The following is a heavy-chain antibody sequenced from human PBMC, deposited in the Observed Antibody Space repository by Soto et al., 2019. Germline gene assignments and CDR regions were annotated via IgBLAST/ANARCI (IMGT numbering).Heavy chain of an antibody. D-gene: IGHD6-25*01. J-gene: IGHJ5*02. CDR1: GYIFTGYY. CDR2: INPNSGDT. Sequence: RASVKVSCKASGYIFTGYYMHWVRQAPGQGLEWMGWINPNSGDTNYTQKFQGWVTMTRDTSISTAYMELSSLKSDDTAVYYCARAMAAADKWEVRFWFDPWGQGALVTVSS. CDR3: ARAMAAADKWEVRFWFDP. V-gene: IGHV1-2*04.